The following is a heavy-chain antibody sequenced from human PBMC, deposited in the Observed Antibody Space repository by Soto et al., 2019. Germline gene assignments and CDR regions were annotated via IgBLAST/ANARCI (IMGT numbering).Heavy chain of an antibody. D-gene: IGHD4-17*01. V-gene: IGHV1-69*01. Sequence: QVQLVQSGAEVKKPGSSVTVSCTASGGTFSSYAISWVRQAPGQGLEWMGGIIPIFGTANYAQKFQGRVTITADESTSTAYMGRSSLRSEDTAVYYGARAGRGYGDQGGAFDYWGQGTLVTVSS. J-gene: IGHJ4*02. CDR2: IIPIFGTA. CDR3: ARAGRGYGDQGGAFDY. CDR1: GGTFSSYA.